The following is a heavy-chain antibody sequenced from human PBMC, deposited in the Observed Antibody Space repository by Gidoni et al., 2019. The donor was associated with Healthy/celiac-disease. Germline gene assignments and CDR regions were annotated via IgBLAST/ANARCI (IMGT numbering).Heavy chain of an antibody. CDR3: ARGGHSSSGGNY. Sequence: EVQLVESGGGLVKPGGSLRLSCAASGFTFSSYSMNWVRQAPGKGLEWVSSIRSSSSYIYYADSVKGRFTISRENAKNSLYLQMNSLRAEDTAVYYCARGGHSSSGGNYWGQGTLVTVSS. CDR2: IRSSSSYI. D-gene: IGHD6-6*01. V-gene: IGHV3-21*01. J-gene: IGHJ4*02. CDR1: GFTFSSYS.